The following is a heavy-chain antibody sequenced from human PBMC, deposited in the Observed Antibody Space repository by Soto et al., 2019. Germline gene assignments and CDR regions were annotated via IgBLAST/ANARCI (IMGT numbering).Heavy chain of an antibody. J-gene: IGHJ4*02. CDR3: ARDTGAAAIRSLDF. D-gene: IGHD6-25*01. CDR1: GYSYTTYR. Sequence: ASVEGYYKTSGYSYTTYRLGWVRRAPGQGLEWVGWISGYNGDTKYAKKFQGRVAMTTDTSTSTAYMELRSLRFADTAVYSCARDTGAAAIRSLDFWGQGPLVTVSS. CDR2: ISGYNGDT. V-gene: IGHV1-18*01.